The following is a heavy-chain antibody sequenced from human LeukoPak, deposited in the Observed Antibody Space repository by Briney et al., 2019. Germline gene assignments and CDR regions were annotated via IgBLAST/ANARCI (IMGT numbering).Heavy chain of an antibody. CDR1: GDSINGNINY. CDR2: MYYSGST. D-gene: IGHD5-24*01. Sequence: SETLSLTCTVSGDSINGNINYWGWIRQPPGKGLEWIGSMYYSGSTYYNPSLKSRVTISGDTSKNQFSLKLSSVTAADTTVYYCASGGEMATIWLDYWGQGTLVIVSS. CDR3: ASGGEMATIWLDY. J-gene: IGHJ4*02. V-gene: IGHV4-39*07.